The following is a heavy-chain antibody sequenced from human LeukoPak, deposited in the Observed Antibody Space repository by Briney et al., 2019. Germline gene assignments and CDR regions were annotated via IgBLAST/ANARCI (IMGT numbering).Heavy chain of an antibody. CDR3: ARERYSSGWYDYYYGMDV. CDR2: IIPIFGTA. Sequence: GSSVKASCKASGGTFSSYAISWVRQAPGQGLEWMGGIIPIFGTANYAQKFQGRVTITADESTSTAYMELSSLRSEDTAVYYCARERYSSGWYDYYYGMDVWGQGTTVTVSS. CDR1: GGTFSSYA. V-gene: IGHV1-69*01. J-gene: IGHJ6*02. D-gene: IGHD6-19*01.